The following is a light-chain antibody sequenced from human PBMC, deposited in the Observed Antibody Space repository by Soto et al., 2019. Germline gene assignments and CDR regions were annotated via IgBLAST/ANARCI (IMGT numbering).Light chain of an antibody. CDR2: AAS. J-gene: IGKJ4*01. Sequence: EIQVTQSTTSLSASVGDRVTITCLPSQSIDNFLNWYQQKPGKAPNLLIYAASSLQSGVSSRFSGSGSGTDFTLTISSLQPEDFTTYYSQQLKSYPHTFGGGTKVDIK. V-gene: IGKV1-39*01. CDR1: QSIDNF. CDR3: QQLKSYPHT.